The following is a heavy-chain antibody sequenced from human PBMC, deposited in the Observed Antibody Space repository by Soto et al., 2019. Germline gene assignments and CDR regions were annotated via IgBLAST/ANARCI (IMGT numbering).Heavy chain of an antibody. CDR2: IRQGGNEK. J-gene: IGHJ6*02. CDR1: GFMFSTYL. CDR3: VGALTYEVPYYYYGMDV. V-gene: IGHV3-7*01. Sequence: WSLRLSCTASGFMFSTYLMSWVRQAPGKGLEWVANIRQGGNEKFYVDSVKGRFTISRDNAKKSLYLQMNSLRAEDTAVYYCVGALTYEVPYYYYGMDVWGQGTTVTVSS. D-gene: IGHD3-16*01.